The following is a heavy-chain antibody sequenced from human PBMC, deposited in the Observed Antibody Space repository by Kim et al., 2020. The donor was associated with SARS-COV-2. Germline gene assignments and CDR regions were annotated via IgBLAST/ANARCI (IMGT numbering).Heavy chain of an antibody. J-gene: IGHJ4*02. D-gene: IGHD3-16*01. Sequence: NPSLNSRVTISVDTSKNQFSLKLGYVTAADTAVYYCARDGGAFGFYYFDYWGQGTLVTVSS. V-gene: IGHV4-59*01. CDR3: ARDGGAFGFYYFDY.